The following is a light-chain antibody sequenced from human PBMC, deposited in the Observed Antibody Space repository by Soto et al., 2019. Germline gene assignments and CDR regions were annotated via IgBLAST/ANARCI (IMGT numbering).Light chain of an antibody. J-gene: IGKJ2*01. CDR1: QSVRNF. Sequence: EVVLTQSPATLSLSPGERATLSCRASQSVRNFLAWYQHKPGQAPRLLIYDASHRATGVPARFSGSGSGTDFTLTIISLEPEDFAVYYCQQRSNWPPMYTFGQGTKLEIK. CDR3: QQRSNWPPMYT. CDR2: DAS. V-gene: IGKV3-11*01.